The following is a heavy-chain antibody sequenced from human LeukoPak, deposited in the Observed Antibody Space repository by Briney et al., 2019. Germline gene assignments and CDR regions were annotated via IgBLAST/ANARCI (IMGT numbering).Heavy chain of an antibody. J-gene: IGHJ6*03. CDR3: ARALNYYYDSSGYDDYYYYMDV. Sequence: SVKVSCKASGGTFSSYAISWVRQAPGQGLEWMGGIIPIFGTANYAQKFQGRVTITADESTSTAYMELSSLRSEDTAVYYCARALNYYYDSSGYDDYYYYMDVWGKGTTVTVSS. CDR2: IIPIFGTA. V-gene: IGHV1-69*13. CDR1: GGTFSSYA. D-gene: IGHD3-22*01.